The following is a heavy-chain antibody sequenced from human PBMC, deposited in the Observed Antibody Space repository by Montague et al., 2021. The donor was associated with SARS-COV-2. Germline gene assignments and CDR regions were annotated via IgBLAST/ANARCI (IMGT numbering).Heavy chain of an antibody. CDR3: AKRGATSPFDS. V-gene: IGHV3-23*03. J-gene: IGHJ4*02. CDR1: GFTFSSYA. Sequence: YLRLSCAASGFTFSSYAMSWVRQAPGKGLEWVSVIYSGDSSTYYADSVKGRFTISRDNSKNTLYLQMNSLRAEDTAVYYCAKRGATSPFDSWGQGTLVTASS. D-gene: IGHD1-26*01. CDR2: IYSGDSST.